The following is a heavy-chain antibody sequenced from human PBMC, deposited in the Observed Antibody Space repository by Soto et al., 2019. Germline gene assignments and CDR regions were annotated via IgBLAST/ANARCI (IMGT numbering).Heavy chain of an antibody. CDR3: AKDRLPYCSRTSCSFYNWFDP. CDR1: GFTFSSYA. D-gene: IGHD2-2*01. J-gene: IGHJ5*02. V-gene: IGHV3-23*01. Sequence: HPGGSLRLSCAASGFTFSSYAMSWVRQAPGKGLEWVSAISGSGGSTYYADSVKGRFTISRDNSKNTLYLQMNSLRAEDTAVYYCAKDRLPYCSRTSCSFYNWFDPWGQGTLVTVSS. CDR2: ISGSGGST.